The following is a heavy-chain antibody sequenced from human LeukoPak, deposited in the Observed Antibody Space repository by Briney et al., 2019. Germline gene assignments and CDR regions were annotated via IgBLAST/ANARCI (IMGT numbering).Heavy chain of an antibody. Sequence: GGSLRLSCAASGFTFSSFPMSWVRQAPGRGRGGVSAISGSGGSTYYADSVKGRFTISRDNSKNTLYLQMNSLRAEDTAVYYCAKTPRSQISPGSSADYWGQGTLVTVSS. CDR3: AKTPRSQISPGSSADY. V-gene: IGHV3-23*01. D-gene: IGHD6-6*01. J-gene: IGHJ4*02. CDR1: GFTFSSFP. CDR2: ISGSGGST.